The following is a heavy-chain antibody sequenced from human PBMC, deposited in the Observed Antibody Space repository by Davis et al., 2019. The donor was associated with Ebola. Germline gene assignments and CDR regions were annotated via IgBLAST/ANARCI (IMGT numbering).Heavy chain of an antibody. CDR2: IRSDGSTT. J-gene: IGHJ3*01. CDR1: GFTLSSYS. CDR3: ARDDNRGGNGFDL. V-gene: IGHV3-74*01. Sequence: GESLKISCAASGFTLSSYSMNWVRLAPGKGLVWVSLIRSDGSTTSYADSVKGRFTISRDTAKNTLYLQMNSLKAEDTAVYYCARDDNRGGNGFDLWGQGTMVTVSS. D-gene: IGHD3-22*01.